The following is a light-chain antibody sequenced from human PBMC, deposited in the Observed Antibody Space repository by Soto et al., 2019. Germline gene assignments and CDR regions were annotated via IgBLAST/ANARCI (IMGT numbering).Light chain of an antibody. J-gene: IGKJ4*01. Sequence: EIVLTQSPATLSLSPGERATLSCRASQSVSSYLAWYQQKPGQAPRLLIYDASNRAPGIPARFSGSGSGTDFTLTISSLEPEDFAVYYCQQRSNWPLLTFGGGTKVEIK. CDR2: DAS. CDR3: QQRSNWPLLT. CDR1: QSVSSY. V-gene: IGKV3-11*01.